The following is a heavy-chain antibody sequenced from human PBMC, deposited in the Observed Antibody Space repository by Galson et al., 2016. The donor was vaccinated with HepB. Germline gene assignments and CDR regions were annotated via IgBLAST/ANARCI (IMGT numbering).Heavy chain of an antibody. CDR3: AKAAVGTRASDI. CDR2: DRWNSGRI. V-gene: IGHV3-9*01. J-gene: IGHJ3*02. Sequence: FLRHSCAFSGFPFDDSAFHCVRQVRGHGLECVSDDRWNSGRIGYADYVTGRFTISRDNAKNSLYLQMNSLRAHDTALYYCAKAAVGTRASDIWGQGTRVTVSS. D-gene: IGHD6-13*01. CDR1: GFPFDDSA.